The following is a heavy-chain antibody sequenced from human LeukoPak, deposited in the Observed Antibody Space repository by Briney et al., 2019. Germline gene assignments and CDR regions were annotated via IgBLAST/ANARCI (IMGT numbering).Heavy chain of an antibody. J-gene: IGHJ4*02. Sequence: AGRSLRLSCAASGFTFSSYAMHWVRQAPGKGLEWVAVISYDGSNKYYADSVKGRFTISRDNSKNTLYLQMNSLRAEDTAVYYCARDPTQYLRYGYFDYWGQGTLVTVSS. V-gene: IGHV3-30-3*01. D-gene: IGHD4-11*01. CDR3: ARDPTQYLRYGYFDY. CDR1: GFTFSSYA. CDR2: ISYDGSNK.